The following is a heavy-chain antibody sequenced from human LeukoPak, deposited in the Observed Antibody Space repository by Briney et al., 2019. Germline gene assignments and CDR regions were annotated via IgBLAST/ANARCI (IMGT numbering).Heavy chain of an antibody. CDR1: GYTFTSYD. CDR3: TRGPSYHSKWVGGMWFDP. V-gene: IGHV1-8*01. CDR2: MNPKSAHT. D-gene: IGHD3-10*01. J-gene: IGHJ5*02. Sequence: ASVKVSCKASGYTFTSYDIQWVRQASGHGLEWMGWMNPKSAHTGLAQRFQGRVTLTRNTSISTAYMELSSLTSEDTAMYYCTRGPSYHSKWVGGMWFDPWGQGTLVSVSS.